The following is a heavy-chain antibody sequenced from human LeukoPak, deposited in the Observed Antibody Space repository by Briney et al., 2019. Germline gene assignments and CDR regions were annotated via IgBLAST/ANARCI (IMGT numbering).Heavy chain of an antibody. V-gene: IGHV3-11*01. CDR1: GFTFSDCF. CDR2: ISSSGASI. CDR3: ARPAYCSSSCYYFFDH. Sequence: GGSLRLSCVASGFTFSDCFMSWIRQAPGKGLEWVSYISSSGASIYYADSVKGRFTISRDNAKNSLYLQMSSLRAEDTAVYYCARPAYCSSSCYYFFDHWGQGTLVTVSS. D-gene: IGHD2-21*02. J-gene: IGHJ4*02.